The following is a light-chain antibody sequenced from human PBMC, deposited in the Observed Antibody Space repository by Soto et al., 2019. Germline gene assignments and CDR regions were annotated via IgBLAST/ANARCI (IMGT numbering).Light chain of an antibody. CDR3: ASSAGTFYV. J-gene: IGLJ1*01. Sequence: QSVLTQPPSASGSPGQSVTISCTGTSSDVGGYNSVSWYQHHPGKAPKVMIYEVTKRPSGVPDRFSGSKSGNTASLTVSGLQAEDEADYYCASSAGTFYVFGTGTQLTVL. CDR2: EVT. V-gene: IGLV2-8*01. CDR1: SSDVGGYNS.